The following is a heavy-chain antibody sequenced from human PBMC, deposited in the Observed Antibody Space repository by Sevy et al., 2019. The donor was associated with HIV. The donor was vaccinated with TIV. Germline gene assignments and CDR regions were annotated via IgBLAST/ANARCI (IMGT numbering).Heavy chain of an antibody. J-gene: IGHJ4*02. Sequence: GGSLRLSCKASGFAFSNYAMHWVRQAPGKGLESVAVMSYDGSHKFYTDFVKGRFTISRDNSKSTMYLEMSDLRVGDTAVYYCATDGSYWGRGTLVTVSS. V-gene: IGHV3-33*05. CDR3: ATDGSY. CDR1: GFAFSNYA. D-gene: IGHD2-2*03. CDR2: MSYDGSHK.